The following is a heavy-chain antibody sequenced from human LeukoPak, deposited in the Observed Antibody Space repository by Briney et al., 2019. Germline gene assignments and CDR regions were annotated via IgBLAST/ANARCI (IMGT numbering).Heavy chain of an antibody. CDR1: GFTFSDYY. CDR2: ISSSGSTI. V-gene: IGHV3-11*04. J-gene: IGHJ4*02. Sequence: GGCLRLSCAASGFTFSDYYMSWIPQAPGKGLEWVSYISSSGSTIYYADSVKGRFTISRDNSKNTLYLQMNSLRAEDTAVYYCARDAVWFGEEDYWGQGTLVTISS. CDR3: ARDAVWFGEEDY. D-gene: IGHD3-10*01.